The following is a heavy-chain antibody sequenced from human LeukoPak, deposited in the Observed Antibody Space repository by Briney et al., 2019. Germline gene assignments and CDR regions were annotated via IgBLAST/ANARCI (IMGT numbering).Heavy chain of an antibody. D-gene: IGHD6-19*01. Sequence: PGGSLRLSCAASGFTFSSYWMHWVRQAPGKGLEWVSYISSSGSTIYYADSVKGRFTISRDNAKNSLYLQMNSLRAEDTAVYYCGRLPVRDDAFDSWGQGTMVTASS. J-gene: IGHJ3*02. CDR3: GRLPVRDDAFDS. CDR1: GFTFSSYW. V-gene: IGHV3-48*04. CDR2: ISSSGSTI.